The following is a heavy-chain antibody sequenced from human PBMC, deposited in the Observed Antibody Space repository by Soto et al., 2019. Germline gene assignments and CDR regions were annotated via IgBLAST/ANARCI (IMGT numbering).Heavy chain of an antibody. CDR1: GYTFTGYY. CDR3: AREDSGVMIVIGLEY. CDR2: INPNSGGT. Sequence: ASVKISCKASGYTFTGYYMHWVRQAPGQGLEWMGWINPNSGGTNYAQKFQGRVTMTRETSISTAYMELSRLRSDDTAVYYCAREDSGVMIVIGLEYWGKGTLVTVS. V-gene: IGHV1-2*02. D-gene: IGHD3-22*01. J-gene: IGHJ4*02.